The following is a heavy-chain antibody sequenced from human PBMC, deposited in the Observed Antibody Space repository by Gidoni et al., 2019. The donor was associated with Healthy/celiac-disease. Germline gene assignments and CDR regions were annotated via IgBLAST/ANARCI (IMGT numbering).Heavy chain of an antibody. CDR2: ISSSGSTR. V-gene: IGHV3-11*01. Sequence: QVQLVESGGGLVNPGGSLRLSCAVSGFTFCDYSVSWICQAPGKGLEWVAYISSSGSTRYYADAVKGRVTISRDNAKNSLYLQMNSLRAEDTAVYDGARDVLGGDDSRYGSGSYYNVFDYWGQGTLVTVSS. CDR1: GFTFCDYS. D-gene: IGHD3-10*01. CDR3: ARDVLGGDDSRYGSGSYYNVFDY. J-gene: IGHJ4*02.